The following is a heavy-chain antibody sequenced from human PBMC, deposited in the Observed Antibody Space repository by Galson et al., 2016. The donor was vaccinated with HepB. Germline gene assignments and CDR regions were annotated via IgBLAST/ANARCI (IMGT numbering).Heavy chain of an antibody. J-gene: IGHJ6*02. CDR2: ISHDGSNK. CDR3: AKLWGYGSGSYYNFPVGHYYYAMDV. CDR1: GFTFSSYG. V-gene: IGHV3-30*18. Sequence: SLRLSCAASGFTFSSYGMHWVRQAPGKGLEWVAVISHDGSNKNHADSVKGRFTISRDNSKNTLYLQMNSLRAEDTAIYYCAKLWGYGSGSYYNFPVGHYYYAMDVWGQGTTVTVSS. D-gene: IGHD3-10*01.